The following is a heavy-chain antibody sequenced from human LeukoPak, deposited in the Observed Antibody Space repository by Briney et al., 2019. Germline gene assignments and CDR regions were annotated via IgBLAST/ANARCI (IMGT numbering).Heavy chain of an antibody. CDR3: ARREGYCGGDCSYNWFDP. Sequence: SETLSLTCTVSGGSISSSSYYWGWIRQPPGKGLEWIGSIYYSGSTYYNPSLKSRVTISVDTSKNQFSLKLRSVTAADTAVSYCARREGYCGGDCSYNWFDPWGQGTLVTVSS. CDR1: GGSISSSSYY. V-gene: IGHV4-39*01. J-gene: IGHJ5*02. CDR2: IYYSGST. D-gene: IGHD2-21*02.